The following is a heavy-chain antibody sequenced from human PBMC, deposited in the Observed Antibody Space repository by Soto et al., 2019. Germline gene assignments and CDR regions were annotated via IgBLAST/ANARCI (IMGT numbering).Heavy chain of an antibody. CDR3: ARHSEIDYGSGSYYNVPLYYYYYMDV. D-gene: IGHD3-10*01. V-gene: IGHV5-51*01. CDR2: IYPGDSDT. J-gene: IGHJ6*03. Sequence: GESLKISCKGSGYSFTSYWIGWVRQMPGKGLEWMGIIYPGDSDTRYSPSFQGQVTISADKSINTAYLQWSSLKASDTAMYYCARHSEIDYGSGSYYNVPLYYYYYMDVWGKGTTVTVS. CDR1: GYSFTSYW.